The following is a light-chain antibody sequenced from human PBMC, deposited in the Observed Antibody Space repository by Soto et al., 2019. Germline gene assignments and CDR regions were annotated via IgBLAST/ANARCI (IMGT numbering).Light chain of an antibody. V-gene: IGKV3-15*01. CDR1: ESVSRN. J-gene: IGKJ1*01. CDR2: DAS. CDR3: QQYNNWSRT. Sequence: EVVMTQSPATLSVSPGERATLSCRASESVSRNLAWYQQKPGQAPRLLIYDASTRATGIPDRFSGGGSGTEFTLTISSLQSEDFVVYYCQQYNNWSRTFGQGTKVDIK.